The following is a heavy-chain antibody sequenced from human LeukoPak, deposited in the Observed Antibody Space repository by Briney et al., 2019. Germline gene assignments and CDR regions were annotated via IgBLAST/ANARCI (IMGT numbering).Heavy chain of an antibody. CDR3: ARHPSSSDAFDI. J-gene: IGHJ3*02. Sequence: SETLSLTCTVSGGSISSSSYYWGWIRQPPGKGLEWIGSIYYSGSTYYNPSLKSRVTISVDTSKNQFSLKLSSVTAADTAVYYCARHPSSSDAFDIWGQGTMVTVSS. CDR2: IYYSGST. CDR1: GGSISSSSYY. V-gene: IGHV4-39*01.